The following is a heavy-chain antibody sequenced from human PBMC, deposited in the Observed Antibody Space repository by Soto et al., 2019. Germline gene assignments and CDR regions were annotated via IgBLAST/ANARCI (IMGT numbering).Heavy chain of an antibody. CDR2: ISGSAGST. CDR1: GFTFSSYA. D-gene: IGHD2-2*02. Sequence: GGSLRLSCAASGFTFSSYAMSWVRQAPGKGLEWVSAISGSAGSTYYADSVKGRFTISRDNSKNTLYLEMNSLRAEDTAVYYCARGPGGLYCSSTSCYTERSWFDPWGQGTLVTVSS. J-gene: IGHJ5*02. CDR3: ARGPGGLYCSSTSCYTERSWFDP. V-gene: IGHV3-23*01.